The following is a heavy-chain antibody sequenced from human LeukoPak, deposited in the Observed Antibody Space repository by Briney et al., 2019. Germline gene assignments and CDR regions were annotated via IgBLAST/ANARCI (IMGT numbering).Heavy chain of an antibody. D-gene: IGHD6-13*01. CDR2: ISSSGSTI. Sequence: GGSLRLSCAASGFTFSDYYMSWIRQAPGKGLEWVSYISSSGSTIYYADSVKGRFTISRDNAKNSLYLQMNSLRAEDTAVYYCARVKSSSWYDINWFDPWGQGTLVTVSS. CDR3: ARVKSSSWYDINWFDP. V-gene: IGHV3-11*04. CDR1: GFTFSDYY. J-gene: IGHJ5*02.